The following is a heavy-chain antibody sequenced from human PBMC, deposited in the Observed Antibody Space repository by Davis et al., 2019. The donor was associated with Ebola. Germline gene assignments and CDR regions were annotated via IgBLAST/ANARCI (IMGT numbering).Heavy chain of an antibody. CDR1: GFTFSSYW. J-gene: IGHJ4*02. CDR2: INSDGSST. D-gene: IGHD2-2*01. Sequence: PGGSLRLSCAASGFTFSSYWMHWVRQAPGKGLVWVSRINSDGSSTSYADSVKGRFTISRDNAKNTLYLQMNSLRAEDTAVYYCARVGVWCSSTSCYQGLDYWGQGTLVTVSS. CDR3: ARVGVWCSSTSCYQGLDY. V-gene: IGHV3-74*01.